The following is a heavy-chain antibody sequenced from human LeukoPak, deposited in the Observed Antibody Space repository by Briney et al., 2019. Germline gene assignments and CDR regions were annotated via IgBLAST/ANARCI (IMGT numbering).Heavy chain of an antibody. J-gene: IGHJ4*02. D-gene: IGHD6-19*01. CDR3: AAGSGWSSEY. CDR2: IKHDGSER. Sequence: GGSLRLSCAASGLTSGSYWMSWVHRTPGKGLEWVANIKHDGSERNYMESVKGRFTISRDNGKNSLHLQMNNLRAEDTAVYYCAAGSGWSSEYWGQGTLVTVSS. V-gene: IGHV3-7*03. CDR1: GLTSGSYW.